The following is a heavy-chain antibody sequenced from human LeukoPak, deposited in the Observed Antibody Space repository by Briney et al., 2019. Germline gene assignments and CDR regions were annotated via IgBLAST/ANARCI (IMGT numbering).Heavy chain of an antibody. CDR2: ISGSGGSP. D-gene: IGHD2-21*02. Sequence: GGSLRLSCAVSGFTFSDYAMSWVRQAPGKGLGWVSVISGSGGSPDYADSVKGRFTISRDNSKNTLYLQMNRLRAEDTAVYYCAKDRSWGVEVTTNPQFDLWGQGTLVTVSS. J-gene: IGHJ5*02. CDR1: GFTFSDYA. CDR3: AKDRSWGVEVTTNPQFDL. V-gene: IGHV3-23*01.